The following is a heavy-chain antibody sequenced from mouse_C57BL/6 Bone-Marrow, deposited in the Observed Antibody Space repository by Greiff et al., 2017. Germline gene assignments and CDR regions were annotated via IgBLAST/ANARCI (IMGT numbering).Heavy chain of an antibody. D-gene: IGHD2-2*01. V-gene: IGHV1-42*01. CDR2: INPSTGGT. CDR1: GYSFTGYY. Sequence: VQLKQSGPELVKPGASVKISCKASGYSFTGYYMNWVKQSPEKSLEWIGEINPSTGGTTYNQKFKAKATLTVDKSSSTAYIQLKSLTAEDSAVYYCATLSTMVRGWFAYWGQGTLVTVSA. CDR3: ATLSTMVRGWFAY. J-gene: IGHJ3*01.